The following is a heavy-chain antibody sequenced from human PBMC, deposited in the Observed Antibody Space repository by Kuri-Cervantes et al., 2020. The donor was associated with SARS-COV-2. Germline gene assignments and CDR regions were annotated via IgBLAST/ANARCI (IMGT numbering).Heavy chain of an antibody. CDR2: IYYSGST. CDR3: ATPAPYSGSYLGYIDD. Sequence: SETLCPTCTVPGGPISSSSYYWGWSRQPPGKGLVWICSIYYSGSTYYNPPLKSRVTISVDTSKNQFSLKLSSVTAADTAVYYCATPAPYSGSYLGYIDDWGQGTPVTVSS. CDR1: GGPISSSSYY. V-gene: IGHV4-39*07. J-gene: IGHJ4*02. D-gene: IGHD1-26*01.